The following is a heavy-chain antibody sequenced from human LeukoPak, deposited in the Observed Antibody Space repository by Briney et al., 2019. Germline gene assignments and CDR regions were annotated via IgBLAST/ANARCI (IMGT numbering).Heavy chain of an antibody. CDR2: FYSGDST. D-gene: IGHD3-22*01. J-gene: IGHJ3*01. Sequence: GGSLRLSCGASGCTGTNNYMRWIWEARGEGMEWISVFYSGDSTYYADSVKGRFTISRDNSKNTLYLQMNSLRAEDTAVYYCARPHSRAYPYAFDVWGPGTMVTVSS. CDR1: GCTGTNNY. CDR3: ARPHSRAYPYAFDV. V-gene: IGHV3-66*04.